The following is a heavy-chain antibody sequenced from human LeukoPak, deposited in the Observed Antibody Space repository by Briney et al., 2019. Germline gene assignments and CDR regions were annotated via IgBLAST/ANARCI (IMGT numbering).Heavy chain of an antibody. Sequence: SETLSLTCAVYGGSFSGYYWSWIRQPPGKGLEWIGEINHSGSTNYNPSLKSRVTISVDTSKNQFSLKPSSVTAADTAVYYCARGPSITIFGVVIGLDYWGQGTLVTVSS. D-gene: IGHD3-3*01. V-gene: IGHV4-34*01. CDR1: GGSFSGYY. CDR3: ARGPSITIFGVVIGLDY. J-gene: IGHJ4*02. CDR2: INHSGST.